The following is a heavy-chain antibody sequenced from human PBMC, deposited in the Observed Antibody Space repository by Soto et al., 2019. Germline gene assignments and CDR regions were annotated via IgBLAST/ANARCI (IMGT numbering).Heavy chain of an antibody. D-gene: IGHD3-3*01. CDR3: ARGGGVGVAGSAAFDM. J-gene: IGHJ3*02. V-gene: IGHV1-2*02. CDR2: INPATGAA. Sequence: QLHLVQSGAVVKKPGASVTVSCSASGYPVTAYYMHWVRQAPGRGLEWMGGINPATGAAKYTQTFQGRVTMSRDASTRTGFMELSRLSFEDPAVFYCARGGGVGVAGSAAFDMWGQGTLVTVSS. CDR1: GYPVTAYY.